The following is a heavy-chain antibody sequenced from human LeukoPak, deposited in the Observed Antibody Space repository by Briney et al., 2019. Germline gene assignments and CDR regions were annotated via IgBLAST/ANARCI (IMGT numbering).Heavy chain of an antibody. J-gene: IGHJ4*02. CDR2: ISYDGSNK. CDR3: ARDLEGYQLLYRHGYGYYFDY. V-gene: IGHV3-30*03. Sequence: GGSLRLSCAASGFTFSSYGVHWVRQAPGKGLEWVAVISYDGSNKYYADSVKGRFTISRDNSKNTLYLQMNSLRAEDTAVYYCARDLEGYQLLYRHGYGYYFDYWGKGTLVTVSS. CDR1: GFTFSSYG. D-gene: IGHD2-2*02.